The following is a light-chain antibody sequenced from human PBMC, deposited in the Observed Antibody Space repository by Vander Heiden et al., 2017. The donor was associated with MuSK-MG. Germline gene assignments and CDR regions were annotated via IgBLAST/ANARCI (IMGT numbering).Light chain of an antibody. CDR2: RNN. CDR3: AAWDDSRNGYV. J-gene: IGLJ1*01. CDR1: SSNIGSTP. V-gene: IGLV1-44*01. Sequence: QSVLTQPPSASRTPGQRVTISCSGSSSNIGSTPVTWYQQPPGTAPNLLIYRNNQRHSAVPDRFSGSKSGTSASLPTTGLQAEDEADYYCAAWDDSRNGYVFGTGTKVTVL.